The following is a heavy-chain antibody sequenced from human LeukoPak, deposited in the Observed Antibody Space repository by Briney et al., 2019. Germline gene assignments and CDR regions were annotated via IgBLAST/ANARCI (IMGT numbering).Heavy chain of an antibody. Sequence: QPGGSLRLSCAASRFTFSSYWMHWVRQGPGTGLVWVARINTDGRSTSYAESVKGRFTISRDNARNTLYLQMNSLRAEDTAVYYCAKDSASYGRFDHWGQGTLVTVSS. CDR2: INTDGRST. J-gene: IGHJ4*02. V-gene: IGHV3-74*01. CDR3: AKDSASYGRFDH. D-gene: IGHD5-18*01. CDR1: RFTFSSYW.